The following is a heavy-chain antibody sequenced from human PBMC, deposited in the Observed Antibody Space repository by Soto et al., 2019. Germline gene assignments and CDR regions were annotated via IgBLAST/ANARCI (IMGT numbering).Heavy chain of an antibody. V-gene: IGHV3-7*01. Sequence: EVQLVESGGGLVQSGGSLRLSGIASGFSLTQYWMSWVRQTPRKGLEWVAKINEDGTKRDYMESVEGRFTISRDNAKNSVSLQMNSLRADDTAVYFCTRWDGRCSGGSCFFDSWGQGTLVTVSS. D-gene: IGHD2-15*01. CDR1: GFSLTQYW. J-gene: IGHJ4*02. CDR3: TRWDGRCSGGSCFFDS. CDR2: INEDGTKR.